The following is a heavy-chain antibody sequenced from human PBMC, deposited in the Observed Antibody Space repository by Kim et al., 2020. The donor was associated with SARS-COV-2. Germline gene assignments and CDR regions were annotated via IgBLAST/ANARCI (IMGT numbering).Heavy chain of an antibody. Sequence: TYYNPYLKSRVTISVDTSKNQFSLKLSSVTAADTAVYYCAIRTTAYYFDYWGQGTLVTVSS. J-gene: IGHJ4*02. D-gene: IGHD4-17*01. CDR3: AIRTTAYYFDY. CDR2: T. V-gene: IGHV4-30-2*04.